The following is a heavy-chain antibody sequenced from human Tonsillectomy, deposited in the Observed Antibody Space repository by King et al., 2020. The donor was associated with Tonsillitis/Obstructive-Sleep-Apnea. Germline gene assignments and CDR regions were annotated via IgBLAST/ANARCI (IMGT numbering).Heavy chain of an antibody. CDR3: ARVNDFWRGGGYYYMDV. CDR2: INHSGST. CDR1: GGSFSGYY. D-gene: IGHD3-3*01. Sequence: VQLQQWGAGLLKPSETLSLTCAVYGGSFSGYYWSWIRQPPGKGLEWIGEINHSGSTNYNPSLKSRVTISVDTSKNQFSLKLSSVTAADTAVYYCARVNDFWRGGGYYYMDVWGKGTTVTVSS. J-gene: IGHJ6*03. V-gene: IGHV4-34*01.